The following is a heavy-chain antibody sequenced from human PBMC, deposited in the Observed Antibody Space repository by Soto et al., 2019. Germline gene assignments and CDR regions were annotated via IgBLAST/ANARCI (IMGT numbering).Heavy chain of an antibody. Sequence: VASVKVSCKASGYTFTGYYILWVRQAPGQGLEWMAWINPNTGGTNYAQNFQGRVTMARDTSISTAYMELSRLRYDDTAVYYCARGKVDVLAMSLQCGHDCHSPGDYFGMDVWGQGTTVTVSS. J-gene: IGHJ6*02. CDR2: INPNTGGT. CDR3: ARGKVDVLAMSLQCGHDCHSPGDYFGMDV. D-gene: IGHD2-21*02. CDR1: GYTFTGYY. V-gene: IGHV1-2*02.